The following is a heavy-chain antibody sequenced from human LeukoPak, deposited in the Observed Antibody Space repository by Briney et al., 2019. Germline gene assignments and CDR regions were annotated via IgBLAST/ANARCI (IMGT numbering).Heavy chain of an antibody. Sequence: GRSLRLSCAASGFTVSSNYMSWVRQAPGKGLEWVSVIYSGGSTYYADSVKGRFTISRDNSKNTLYLQMNSLRAEDTAVYYCARGFATLGLDYWGQGTLVTVSS. CDR2: IYSGGST. D-gene: IGHD1-26*01. CDR3: ARGFATLGLDY. J-gene: IGHJ4*02. CDR1: GFTVSSNY. V-gene: IGHV3-66*01.